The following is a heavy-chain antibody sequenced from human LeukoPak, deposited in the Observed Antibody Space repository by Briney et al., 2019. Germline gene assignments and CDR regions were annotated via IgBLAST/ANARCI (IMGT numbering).Heavy chain of an antibody. CDR1: GFTFSKCG. V-gene: IGHV3-30*02. CDR3: AKDLEYSSSFNWFDP. Sequence: QPGGSLRLSCAASGFTFSKCGMPWVRQAPGKGLGWVAFIRNDGSDKYYADSVKGRFTISRDNSKNTLFLQMNSLRPEDTAIYYCAKDLEYSSSFNWFDPWGQGNLVTVSS. D-gene: IGHD6-6*01. CDR2: IRNDGSDK. J-gene: IGHJ5*02.